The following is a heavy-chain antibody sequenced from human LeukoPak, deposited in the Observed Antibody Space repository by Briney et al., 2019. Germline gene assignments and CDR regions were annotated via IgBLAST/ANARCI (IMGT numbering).Heavy chain of an antibody. D-gene: IGHD2-15*01. CDR1: GYTFTSYY. V-gene: IGHV1-46*01. CDR2: INPSGGST. CDR3: ARDSGEYYFDY. J-gene: IGHJ4*02. Sequence: ASVKVSCKASGYTFTSYYMHWVRQAPGQGREWMGIINPSGGSTSYAQKFQGRVTITRDTSASTAYMELSSLRSEDTAVYYCARDSGEYYFDYWGQGTLITVSS.